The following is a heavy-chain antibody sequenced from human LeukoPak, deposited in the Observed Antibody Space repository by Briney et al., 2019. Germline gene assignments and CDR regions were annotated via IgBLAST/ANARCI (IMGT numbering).Heavy chain of an antibody. CDR2: ISYDGSNK. CDR1: GFTFSSYA. D-gene: IGHD4-23*01. CDR3: AKDWEDPVVALNI. J-gene: IGHJ3*02. V-gene: IGHV3-30*04. Sequence: GGSLRLSCAASGFTFSSYAMHWVRQAPGKGLEWVAVISYDGSNKYYADSVKGRFTISRDNSKNTLYLQMNSLRAEDTAVYYCAKDWEDPVVALNIWAKGQWSPSPQ.